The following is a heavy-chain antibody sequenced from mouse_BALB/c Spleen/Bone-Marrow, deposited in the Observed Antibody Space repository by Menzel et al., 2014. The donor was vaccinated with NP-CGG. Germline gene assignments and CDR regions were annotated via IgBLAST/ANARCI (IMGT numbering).Heavy chain of an antibody. CDR1: GYTFSSYW. V-gene: IGHV1-9*01. J-gene: IGHJ4*01. CDR2: ILPGSGST. CDR3: ASRYDAMDY. Sequence: VQLQQSGAELMKPGASVKISCEATGYTFSSYWIEWVKQRPGHGLEWIGEILPGSGSTDYNEKFKGKATFTADTSSNTAYIQLSSLTPEDSAVYYCASRYDAMDYWGQGTSVTVSS.